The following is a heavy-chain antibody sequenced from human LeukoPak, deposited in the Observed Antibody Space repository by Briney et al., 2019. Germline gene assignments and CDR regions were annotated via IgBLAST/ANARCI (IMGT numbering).Heavy chain of an antibody. V-gene: IGHV3-15*04. CDR3: TTDRGIAVRPLFDY. J-gene: IGHJ4*02. CDR2: IVSKTDGGTT. D-gene: IGHD6-19*01. Sequence: GGSLRLSCVASGFTFTNAWMSWVRHTPGKGLEWVGRIVSKTDGGTTDYAAPVKGRFTISRDDSKNMLYLQMNSLQTEDTAVYYCTTDRGIAVRPLFDYWGQGTLVTVSS. CDR1: GFTFTNAW.